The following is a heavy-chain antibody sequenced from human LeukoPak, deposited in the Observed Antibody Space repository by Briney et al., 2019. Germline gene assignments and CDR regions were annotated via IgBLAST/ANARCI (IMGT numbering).Heavy chain of an antibody. CDR1: GGSISSYS. D-gene: IGHD3-22*01. V-gene: IGHV4-59*08. CDR2: IYYSGST. CDR3: AADRTGLAFDI. J-gene: IGHJ3*02. Sequence: SETLSLTCTVSGGSISSYSWSWIRQPPGKGLEWIGYIYYSGSTYYNPSLKSRVTISVDTSKNQFSLKLSSVTAADTAVYYCAADRTGLAFDIWGQGTMVTVSS.